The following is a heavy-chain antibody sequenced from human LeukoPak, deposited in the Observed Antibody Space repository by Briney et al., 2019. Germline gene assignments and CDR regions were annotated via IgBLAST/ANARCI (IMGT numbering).Heavy chain of an antibody. CDR2: IYYSGST. CDR3: ARLYCSGGSCYSGADWFDP. Sequence: SETLSFTCTVSGGSISSYYWSWIRQPPGKGLEWIGYIYYSGSTNYNPSLKSRVTISVDTSKNQFSLKLSSVTAADTAVYYCARLYCSGGSCYSGADWFDPWGQGTLVTVSP. D-gene: IGHD2-15*01. V-gene: IGHV4-59*08. J-gene: IGHJ5*02. CDR1: GGSISSYY.